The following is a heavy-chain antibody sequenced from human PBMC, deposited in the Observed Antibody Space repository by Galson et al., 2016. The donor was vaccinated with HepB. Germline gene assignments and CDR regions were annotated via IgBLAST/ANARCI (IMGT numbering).Heavy chain of an antibody. J-gene: IGHJ3*02. CDR1: GYTFTGYY. V-gene: IGHV1-2*04. CDR3: ARDNSGAVDI. Sequence: SVKVSCKASGYTFTGYYLHWVRQAPGQGLEWMGWINPNSGGTKYAQKFQGWVTMTRDTSISKAYMELSRLTSDDTAVYYGARDNSGAVDIWGQGTMVTVSS. CDR2: INPNSGGT. D-gene: IGHD1-26*01.